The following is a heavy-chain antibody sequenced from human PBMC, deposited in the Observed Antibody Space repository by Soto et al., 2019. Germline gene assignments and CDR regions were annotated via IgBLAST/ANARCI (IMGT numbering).Heavy chain of an antibody. V-gene: IGHV4-31*03. Sequence: TLSLTCTVSGGSISSGGYYWSWIRQHPGKGLEWIGYIYYSGSTYYNPSLKSRVTISVDTSKNQFSLKLSSVTAADTAVYYCARAPKSAPYDFWSGFPVTVYYYGMDVWGQGTTVTVSS. CDR2: IYYSGST. CDR3: ARAPKSAPYDFWSGFPVTVYYYGMDV. J-gene: IGHJ6*02. CDR1: GGSISSGGYY. D-gene: IGHD3-3*01.